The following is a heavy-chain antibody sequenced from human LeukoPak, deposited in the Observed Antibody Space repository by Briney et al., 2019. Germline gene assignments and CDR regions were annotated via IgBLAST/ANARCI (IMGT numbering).Heavy chain of an antibody. Sequence: SETLSLTCTVSGDSISSGGYYWSWIRQHPGKGLEWIGYIYYSGSTYYNPSLKSRVTISVDTSKNQFSLKLSSVTAADTAVYYCARSRVAGKGVKYFDYWGQGTLVTVSS. D-gene: IGHD6-19*01. J-gene: IGHJ4*02. CDR2: IYYSGST. CDR3: ARSRVAGKGVKYFDY. V-gene: IGHV4-31*03. CDR1: GDSISSGGYY.